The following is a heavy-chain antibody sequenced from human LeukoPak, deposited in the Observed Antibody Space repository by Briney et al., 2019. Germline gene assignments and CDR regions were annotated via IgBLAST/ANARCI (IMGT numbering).Heavy chain of an antibody. CDR3: ARRDNSARASGPPDY. CDR1: GFTFSSYA. V-gene: IGHV3-23*01. Sequence: GGSLTLSCVASGFTFSSYAMSWVRETPARGLEWVSSLRGNGDAFYADSVKGRFTISRDNSKNTLYLQMNSLRADDTAIYYCARRDNSARASGPPDYWGQGTLVTVSS. CDR2: LRGNGDA. D-gene: IGHD6-19*01. J-gene: IGHJ4*02.